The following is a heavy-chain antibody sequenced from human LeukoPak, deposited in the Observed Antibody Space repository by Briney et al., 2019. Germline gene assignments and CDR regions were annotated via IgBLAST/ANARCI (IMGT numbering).Heavy chain of an antibody. J-gene: IGHJ4*02. CDR1: GGTFSSYA. CDR3: ASVDTAMVTFDY. V-gene: IGHV1-69*13. CDR2: IIPIFGTA. Sequence: ASVKVSCKASGGTFSSYAISWVRQAPGQGLEWMRGIIPIFGTANYAQKFQGRVTITADESTSTAYMELSSLRSEDTAVYYCASVDTAMVTFDYWGQGTLVTVSS. D-gene: IGHD5-18*01.